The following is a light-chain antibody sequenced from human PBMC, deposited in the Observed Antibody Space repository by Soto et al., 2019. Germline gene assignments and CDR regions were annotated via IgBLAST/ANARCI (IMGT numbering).Light chain of an antibody. CDR3: QQYGSSPPYT. CDR2: GAS. CDR1: QSLNTNY. Sequence: EIVLTQSPGTLSLSPGERATLSCRASQSLNTNYLAWYQQKPGQAPRLLIYGASNRATGIPDRFSGSGSGTDFSLTISRLEPEDFAVYYCQQYGSSPPYTVGQGTKVDIK. V-gene: IGKV3-20*01. J-gene: IGKJ2*01.